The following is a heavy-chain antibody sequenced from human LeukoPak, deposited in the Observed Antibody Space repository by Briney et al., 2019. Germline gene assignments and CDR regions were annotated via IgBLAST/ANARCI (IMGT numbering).Heavy chain of an antibody. V-gene: IGHV3-23*01. CDR1: GFTFSSYA. D-gene: IGHD3-22*01. Sequence: GGSLRLSCAASGFTFSSYAMSWVRQAPVKGLEWVSAISGSGGSTYYADSVKGRFTISRDNSKNTLYLQMNSLRAEDTVVYYCAPSSGYYSVDYWGQGTLVTVSS. CDR3: APSSGYYSVDY. J-gene: IGHJ4*02. CDR2: ISGSGGST.